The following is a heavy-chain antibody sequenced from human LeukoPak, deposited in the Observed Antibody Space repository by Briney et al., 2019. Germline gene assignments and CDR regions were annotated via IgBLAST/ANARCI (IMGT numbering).Heavy chain of an antibody. J-gene: IGHJ4*02. CDR2: IKQDGSEK. CDR1: GFTFSNAW. Sequence: GSLRLSCAASGFTFSNAWMSWVRQAPGKGLEWVANIKQDGSEKYYVDSVKGRFTISRDNARNSLYLQMNSLRADDTAVYYCARGGGYAWDYWGQGTLVTVSS. D-gene: IGHD5-12*01. V-gene: IGHV3-7*01. CDR3: ARGGGYAWDY.